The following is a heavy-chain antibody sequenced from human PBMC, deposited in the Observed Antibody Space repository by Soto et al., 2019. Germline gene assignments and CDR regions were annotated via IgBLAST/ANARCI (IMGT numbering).Heavy chain of an antibody. V-gene: IGHV3-30*09. Sequence: GGSLRLSCAASGFTFIGYAMHWVRQSPGKGLEWLAVISYDGSNKYYADSVKGRVAISRDDAQKTLYLQIHSLRAEDTAVYYCARGGRDFYDRSAYSPFEYCCQG. J-gene: IGHJ4*02. CDR2: ISYDGSNK. D-gene: IGHD3-22*01. CDR1: GFTFIGYA. CDR3: ARGGRDFYDRSAYSPFEY.